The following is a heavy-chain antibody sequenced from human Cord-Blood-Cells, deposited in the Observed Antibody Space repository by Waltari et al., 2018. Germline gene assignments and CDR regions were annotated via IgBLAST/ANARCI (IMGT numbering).Heavy chain of an antibody. J-gene: IGHJ2*01. D-gene: IGHD5-18*01. CDR3: ASMHVDTAMDFDL. CDR2: IKKDGSEK. Sequence: EVQLVESGGGLVQPGGSLRLSCAASGFTFSSYWMSWVRQAPGKGLEWVANIKKDGSEKYYVDSVKGRFTISRDNAKNSLYLQMNSLRAEDTAVYYCASMHVDTAMDFDLWGRGTLVTVSS. CDR1: GFTFSSYW. V-gene: IGHV3-7*05.